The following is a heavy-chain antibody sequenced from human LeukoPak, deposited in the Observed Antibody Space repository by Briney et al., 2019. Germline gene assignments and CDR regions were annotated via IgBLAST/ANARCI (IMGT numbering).Heavy chain of an antibody. V-gene: IGHV3-30*02. J-gene: IGHJ4*02. CDR1: GFTFSGSG. D-gene: IGHD2-2*01. CDR3: ARSPTSWCFDY. Sequence: PGGSLRLSCAASGFTFSGSGMHWVRQAPGKGLEWVAFIRYHGSDKYYADSVKGRFTISRDDSKNTLYLQMNSLRPEDTSVYYCARSPTSWCFDYWGQGTLLTVSS. CDR2: IRYHGSDK.